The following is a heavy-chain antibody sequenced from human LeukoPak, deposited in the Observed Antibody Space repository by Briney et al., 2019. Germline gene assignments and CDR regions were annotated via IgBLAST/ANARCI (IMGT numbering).Heavy chain of an antibody. V-gene: IGHV1-18*01. Sequence: GASVKVSCKASGYTFTSYGISWVRQAPGQGLEWMGWISAYNGITNYAQKLQGRVTMTTDTSTSTAYMELRSLRSDDTAVYYCARVGGGITMVRGEVYYGMDVWGQGTTVTVSS. CDR3: ARVGGGITMVRGEVYYGMDV. CDR1: GYTFTSYG. CDR2: ISAYNGIT. D-gene: IGHD3-10*01. J-gene: IGHJ6*02.